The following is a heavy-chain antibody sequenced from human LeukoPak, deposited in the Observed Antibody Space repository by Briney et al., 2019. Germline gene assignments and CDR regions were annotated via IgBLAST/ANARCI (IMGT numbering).Heavy chain of an antibody. CDR2: INWNGGST. D-gene: IGHD2-2*01. CDR3: ARGRTVVPAASGVTGAWFDP. Sequence: GGSLRLSCAASGLTFDDYGMSWVRQAPGKGLEWVSGINWNGGSTGYADSVKGRFTISRDNAKNSLYLQMNSLRAEDTALYYCARGRTVVPAASGVTGAWFDPWGQGTLVTVSS. CDR1: GLTFDDYG. J-gene: IGHJ5*02. V-gene: IGHV3-20*04.